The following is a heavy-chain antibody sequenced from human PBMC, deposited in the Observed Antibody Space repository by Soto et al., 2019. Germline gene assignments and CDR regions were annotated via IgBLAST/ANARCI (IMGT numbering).Heavy chain of an antibody. V-gene: IGHV1-69*13. CDR1: GGTHSSHA. CDR3: SRDPRPCGCRDCSMDV. Sequence: APVKAKCQECGGTHSSHALSRLRQAHGQGLEWMGGIITIFGTANYAQKFQGRVTITAEESASTAYVELRRLRSEDTAVYYYSRDPRPCGCRDCSMDVWGQGTMVTVSS. J-gene: IGHJ6*02. CDR2: IITIFGTA. D-gene: IGHD5-12*01.